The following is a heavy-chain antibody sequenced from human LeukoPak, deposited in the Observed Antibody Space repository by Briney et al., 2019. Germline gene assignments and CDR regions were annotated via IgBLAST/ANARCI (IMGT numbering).Heavy chain of an antibody. J-gene: IGHJ4*02. Sequence: ASVKVSCKASGYSFSTFDINWVRQAPGQGPEWMGWMNPNSGNTGYAQKFQGRVTLTRSTSMTTAYMELSRLRSDDTAVYYCARGYCSGGSCYAFDYWGQGTLVTVSS. D-gene: IGHD2-15*01. CDR3: ARGYCSGGSCYAFDY. CDR2: MNPNSGNT. CDR1: GYSFSTFD. V-gene: IGHV1-8*01.